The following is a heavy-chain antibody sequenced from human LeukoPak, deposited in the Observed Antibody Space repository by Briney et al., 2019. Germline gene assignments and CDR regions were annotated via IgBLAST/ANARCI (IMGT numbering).Heavy chain of an antibody. D-gene: IGHD4-17*01. CDR3: ARDVLARVSDYGDYVEGY. CDR2: INHSGST. CDR1: GGSFSGYY. J-gene: IGHJ4*02. Sequence: SETLSLTCAVYGGSFSGYYWSWIRQPPGKGLEWIGEINHSGSTNYNPSLKSRVTISVDTSKNQFSLKLSSVTAADTAVCYCARDVLARVSDYGDYVEGYWGRGTLVTVSS. V-gene: IGHV4-34*01.